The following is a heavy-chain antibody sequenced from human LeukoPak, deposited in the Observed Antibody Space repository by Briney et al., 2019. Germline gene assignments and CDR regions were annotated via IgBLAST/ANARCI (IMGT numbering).Heavy chain of an antibody. J-gene: IGHJ3*02. CDR2: IYYSGST. D-gene: IGHD5-12*01. CDR1: GGSVSSGSYY. V-gene: IGHV4-61*01. Sequence: SETLSLTCTVSGGSVSSGSYYWSWIRQPPGKGLEWIGYIYYSGSTNYNPSLKSRVTISVDRSKNQFSLKLSSVTAADTAVYYCASSLRRDAFDIWGQGTMVTVSS. CDR3: ASSLRRDAFDI.